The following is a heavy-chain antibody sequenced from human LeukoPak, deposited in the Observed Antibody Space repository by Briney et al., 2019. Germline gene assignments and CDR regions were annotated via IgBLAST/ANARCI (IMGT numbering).Heavy chain of an antibody. CDR2: IIPILGIA. D-gene: IGHD1-26*01. CDR1: GGAFSSYA. J-gene: IGHJ5*02. CDR3: AREAYSGSWFDP. Sequence: ASVKVSCKASGGAFSSYAFSWVRQAPGQGLEWMGRIIPILGIANYAQKFQGRVTITADKSTSTAYMELSSLKSEDTAVYYCAREAYSGSWFDPWGQGTLVTVSS. V-gene: IGHV1-69*04.